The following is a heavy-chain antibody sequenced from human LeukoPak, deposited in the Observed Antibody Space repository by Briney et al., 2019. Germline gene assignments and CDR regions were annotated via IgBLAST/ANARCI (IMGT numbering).Heavy chain of an antibody. CDR1: GGSFSGYY. D-gene: IGHD6-19*01. J-gene: IGHJ6*03. CDR2: INHSGST. V-gene: IGHV4-34*01. Sequence: PSETLFLXCAVYGGSFSGYYWSWIRQPPGKGLEWIGEINHSGSTNYNPSLKSRVTISVDTSKNQFPLKLSSVTAADTAVYYCATLGAVAGTKYYYYYMDVWGKGTTVTVSS. CDR3: ATLGAVAGTKYYYYYMDV.